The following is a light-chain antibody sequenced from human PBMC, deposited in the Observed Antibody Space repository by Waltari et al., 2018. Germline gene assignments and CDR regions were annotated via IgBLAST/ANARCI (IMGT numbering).Light chain of an antibody. CDR1: QSVSSNF. CDR3: QQYGRSPLT. CDR2: GAS. Sequence: EIVLTQSPGTLSLSPGDRATLSCRASQSVSSNFLAWYQQKPGQAPRLLIYGASSRATGIPDKFSGSGSGTDFTLTINRLEPEDFVVYYCQQYGRSPLTFGGGTKVEIK. V-gene: IGKV3-20*01. J-gene: IGKJ4*01.